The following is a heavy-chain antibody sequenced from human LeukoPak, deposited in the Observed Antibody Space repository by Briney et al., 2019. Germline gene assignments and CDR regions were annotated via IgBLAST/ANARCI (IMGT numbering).Heavy chain of an antibody. D-gene: IGHD4-11*01. J-gene: IGHJ5*02. CDR2: IYPGDSDT. CDR1: GYSFTSYW. Sequence: GESLKISCKGSGYSFTSYWIGWVRQMPGKGLEWMGIIYPGDSDTRYSPSFQGQVTISAHKSISAAYLQWSSLKASDTAVYYCARTTDYLNWFDPWGQGTLVTVSS. V-gene: IGHV5-51*01. CDR3: ARTTDYLNWFDP.